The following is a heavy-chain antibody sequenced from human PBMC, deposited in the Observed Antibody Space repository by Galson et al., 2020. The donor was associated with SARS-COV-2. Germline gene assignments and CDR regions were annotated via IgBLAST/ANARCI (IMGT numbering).Heavy chain of an antibody. CDR2: ISMSGITI. V-gene: IGHV3-48*03. Sequence: GGSLRLSCAASGLTFSNTEMNWVRQAPGKGLEWFSYISMSGITIYYADSVKGRFTISRDNAENSLYLQMNSLRAEDTGIYYCATGDVWFESWGQGTLVTVSS. D-gene: IGHD7-27*01. CDR1: GLTFSNTE. J-gene: IGHJ5*01. CDR3: ATGDVWFES.